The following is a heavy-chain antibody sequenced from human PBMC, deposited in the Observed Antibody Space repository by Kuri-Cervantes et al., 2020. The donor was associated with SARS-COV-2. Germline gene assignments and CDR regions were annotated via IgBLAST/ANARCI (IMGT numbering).Heavy chain of an antibody. V-gene: IGHV4-61*05. CDR3: ARQGGYYGSGRGYYFDY. D-gene: IGHD3-10*01. CDR1: GGSISGSSYY. Sequence: SETLSLTCTVSGGSISGSSYYWGWIRQPPGKGLEWIGYIYYSGSTNYNPSLKSRVTISVDTSKNQFSLKLSSVTAADTAVYYCARQGGYYGSGRGYYFDYWGQGTLVTVSS. J-gene: IGHJ4*02. CDR2: IYYSGST.